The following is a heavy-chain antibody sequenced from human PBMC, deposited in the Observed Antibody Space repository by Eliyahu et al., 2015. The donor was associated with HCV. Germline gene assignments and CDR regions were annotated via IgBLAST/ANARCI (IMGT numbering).Heavy chain of an antibody. CDR2: INHSGST. V-gene: IGHV4-34*01. J-gene: IGHJ4*02. CDR1: GGSFSGYY. CDR3: ARGLGSSPSDY. D-gene: IGHD2-15*01. Sequence: YGGSFSGYYWSWIRQPPGKGLEWIGEINHSGSTNYNPSLKSRVTISVDTSKNQFSLKLSSVTAADTAVYYCARGLGSSPSDYWGQGTLVTVSS.